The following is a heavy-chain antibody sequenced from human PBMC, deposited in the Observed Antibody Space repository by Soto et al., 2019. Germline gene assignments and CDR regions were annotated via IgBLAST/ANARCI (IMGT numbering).Heavy chain of an antibody. CDR1: GGSISSGGYS. D-gene: IGHD6-19*01. V-gene: IGHV4-30-2*01. Sequence: QLQLQESGSGLVKPSQTLSLTCAVSGGSISSGGYSWSWIRQPPGKGLDWIGYIYHSGSTYYNPSLKSRVTLSVDRSKNQFSLKLSSVTAADTAVYYCARAGGLGAVAVDYWGQGTLVTVSS. CDR3: ARAGGLGAVAVDY. J-gene: IGHJ4*02. CDR2: IYHSGST.